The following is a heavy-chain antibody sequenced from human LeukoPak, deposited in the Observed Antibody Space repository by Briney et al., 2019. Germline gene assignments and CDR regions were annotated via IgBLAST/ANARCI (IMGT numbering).Heavy chain of an antibody. V-gene: IGHV3-66*02. CDR1: GFDFGGYW. Sequence: PGGSLRLSCAASGFDFGGYWMTWVRQAPGKGLEWVSVIYSGGSTYYADSVKGRFTISSDNSKNTLYLQMNSLRAEDTAVYYCARDYYDSSGAGSLWGQGTLVTVSS. J-gene: IGHJ4*02. CDR2: IYSGGST. D-gene: IGHD3-22*01. CDR3: ARDYYDSSGAGSL.